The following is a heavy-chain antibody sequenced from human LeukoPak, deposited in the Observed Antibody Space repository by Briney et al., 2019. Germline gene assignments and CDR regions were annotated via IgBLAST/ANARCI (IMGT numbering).Heavy chain of an antibody. CDR3: ARDSVLLWFGETPGGWFDP. Sequence: GASVKGSCKASGYTFTSYAMHWVRQAPGQRLEWMGWINAGNGNTKYSQKFQGRVTITRDTSASTAYMELSSLRSEDTAVYYCARDSVLLWFGETPGGWFDPWGQGTLVTVSS. CDR2: INAGNGNT. J-gene: IGHJ5*02. D-gene: IGHD3-10*01. CDR1: GYTFTSYA. V-gene: IGHV1-3*01.